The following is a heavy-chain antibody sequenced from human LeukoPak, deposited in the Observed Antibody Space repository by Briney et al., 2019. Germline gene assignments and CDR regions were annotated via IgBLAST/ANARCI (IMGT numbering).Heavy chain of an antibody. CDR3: AGALAYINTYYYGSGSYFLDY. D-gene: IGHD3-10*01. CDR1: GFTFSDYY. J-gene: IGHJ4*02. CDR2: ISSSGSTI. V-gene: IGHV3-11*01. Sequence: GGSLRLSCAASGFTFSDYYMSWIRQAPGKGLEWVSYISSSGSTIYYADSVKGRFTISRDNAKNSLYLQMNSLRAEDTAVYYCAGALAYINTYYYGSGSYFLDYWGQGTLVTVSS.